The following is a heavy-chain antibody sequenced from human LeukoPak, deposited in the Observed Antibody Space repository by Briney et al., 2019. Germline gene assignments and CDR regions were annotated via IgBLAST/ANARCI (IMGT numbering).Heavy chain of an antibody. CDR2: ISSSSYI. V-gene: IGHV3-21*01. CDR1: GFTFSSYS. J-gene: IGHJ4*02. CDR3: ARDTAAGFDY. Sequence: GGSLRLSCAASGFTFSSYSMNWVRKAPGKGLEWVSSISSSSYIYYADSVKGRFTISRDNAKNSLYLQMNSLRAEDTAVYYCARDTAAGFDYWGQGTLVTVSS. D-gene: IGHD6-13*01.